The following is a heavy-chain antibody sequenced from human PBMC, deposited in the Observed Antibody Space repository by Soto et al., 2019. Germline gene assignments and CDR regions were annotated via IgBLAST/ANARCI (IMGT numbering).Heavy chain of an antibody. J-gene: IGHJ4*02. CDR2: ISGYNGDT. CDR3: AREVGAWFDF. V-gene: IGHV1-18*01. Sequence: QVQLVQSGPEVKEPGASVKVSCKASGYTFTSCGITWVREGPGQGLEWVGWISGYNGDTNYAQKVQGRISVTTDTSTSTAYLEVRSLRSDDTAVYYCAREVGAWFDFWGQGTLVTVSS. CDR1: GYTFTSCG. D-gene: IGHD1-26*01.